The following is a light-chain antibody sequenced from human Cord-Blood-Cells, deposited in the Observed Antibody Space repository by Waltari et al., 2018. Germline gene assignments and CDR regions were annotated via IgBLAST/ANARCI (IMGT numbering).Light chain of an antibody. CDR1: QSISSY. V-gene: IGKV1-39*01. CDR2: AAS. CDR3: QQSYSTPFT. J-gene: IGKJ3*01. Sequence: DIQLTQSPSSLPASVGDRVTITCRASQSISSYLNWYQQKPGKAPKLLIYAASSLQSGVPSRFSVSGSGTDFTLTISSLQPEDFVTYYCQQSYSTPFTFGPGTKVDIK.